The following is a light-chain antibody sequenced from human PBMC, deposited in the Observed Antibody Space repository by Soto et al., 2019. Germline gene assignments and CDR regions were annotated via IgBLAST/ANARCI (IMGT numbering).Light chain of an antibody. CDR3: HHYGASPYT. CDR1: QSISSNY. Sequence: IVLTQSPGTLSLSPGTRATLSCRASQSISSNYFAWYQQKPGQPPRLLIYGSSSRATGIPDRFSGGGSGTDFTLTISRLEPEDFAMYYCHHYGASPYTFGQGAKLEIK. J-gene: IGKJ2*01. V-gene: IGKV3-20*01. CDR2: GSS.